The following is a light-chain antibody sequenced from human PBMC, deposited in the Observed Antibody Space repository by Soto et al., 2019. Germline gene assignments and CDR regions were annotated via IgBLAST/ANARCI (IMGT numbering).Light chain of an antibody. CDR2: EVS. CDR1: SSDVGGYNY. CDR3: SSYAGSTRDA. Sequence: QSVLTQPPSASGSPGQSVTISCTGTSSDVGGYNYVSWYQQHPGKAPKLMIYEVSKRPSGVPDRFSGSKSGNTASLTVSGLQAEGEADYYCSSYAGSTRDAFGTGTKVTVL. J-gene: IGLJ1*01. V-gene: IGLV2-8*01.